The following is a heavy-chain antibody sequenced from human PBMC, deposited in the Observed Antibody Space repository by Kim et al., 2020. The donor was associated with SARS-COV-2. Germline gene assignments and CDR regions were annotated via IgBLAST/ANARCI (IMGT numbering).Heavy chain of an antibody. Sequence: SVKVSCKASGGTFSSYAITWVRQAPGQGLEWMGGIIPIFGTANYAQKFQGRVTITADESTCTAYMELSSLRSEDTAVYYCARVELAAAGGINYYYYGMDVWGQGTTVTVSS. CDR3: ARVELAAAGGINYYYYGMDV. CDR1: GGTFSSYA. D-gene: IGHD6-13*01. CDR2: IIPIFGTA. J-gene: IGHJ6*02. V-gene: IGHV1-69*13.